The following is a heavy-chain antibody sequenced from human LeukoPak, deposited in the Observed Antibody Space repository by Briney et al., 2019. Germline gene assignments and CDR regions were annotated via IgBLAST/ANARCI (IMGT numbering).Heavy chain of an antibody. D-gene: IGHD4-17*01. CDR3: ARISIGVYGDYYYGMDV. CDR2: IIPIFGTA. V-gene: IGHV1-69*06. Sequence: SVKVSCKASGGTVSRYAISGVQQAAGQGLEWMGGIIPIFGTANYAQKFQGRVTITADKSTSTAYMELSSLRSEDTAVYYCARISIGVYGDYYYGMDVWGKGTTVTVSS. J-gene: IGHJ6*04. CDR1: GGTVSRYA.